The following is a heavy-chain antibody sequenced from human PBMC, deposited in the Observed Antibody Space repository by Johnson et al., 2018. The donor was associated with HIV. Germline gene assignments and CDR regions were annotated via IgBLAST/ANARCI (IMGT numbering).Heavy chain of an antibody. J-gene: IGHJ3*02. CDR1: GFTFSTYG. CDR3: TRQADI. CDR2: IRSDGTNK. V-gene: IGHV3-30*02. Sequence: QVQLVESGGGVVQPGGSLRLSCAAFGFTFSTYGIHWVRQAPGKGLEWVAFIRSDGTNKYYADFVKGRFSISRDNSKNTAYLQMNSLKTEDTAVYYCTRQADIWGQGTMVTVSS.